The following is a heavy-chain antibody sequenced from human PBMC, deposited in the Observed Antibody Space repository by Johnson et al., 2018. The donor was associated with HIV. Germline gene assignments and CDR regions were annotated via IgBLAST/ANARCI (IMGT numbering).Heavy chain of an antibody. V-gene: IGHV3-66*01. Sequence: VQLVESGGGLVQPGGSLRLSCAASGFTVSSNYMSWVRQAPGKGLEWVSVLYSGGSTYYADSVTGRFTISRDNSKNTLYLQMNSLRAEDTAVYYCARDVTKDAFDIWGQGTMVTVSS. CDR3: ARDVTKDAFDI. CDR2: LYSGGST. CDR1: GFTVSSNY. J-gene: IGHJ3*02. D-gene: IGHD4-17*01.